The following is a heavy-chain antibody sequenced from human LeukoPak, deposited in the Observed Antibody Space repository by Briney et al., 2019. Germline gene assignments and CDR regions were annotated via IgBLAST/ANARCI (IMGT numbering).Heavy chain of an antibody. Sequence: PSETLSLTCSVSGASVSSYYWTWIRQPAGKGLEWIGRIYPSGTTNYNPSLKSRVTISVDTSKNQFSLKLSSVTAADTAVYYCATSGGTLGPTNYFAYWGQGTLVTVSS. V-gene: IGHV4-4*07. J-gene: IGHJ4*02. D-gene: IGHD3-16*01. CDR2: IYPSGTT. CDR1: GASVSSYY. CDR3: ATSGGTLGPTNYFAY.